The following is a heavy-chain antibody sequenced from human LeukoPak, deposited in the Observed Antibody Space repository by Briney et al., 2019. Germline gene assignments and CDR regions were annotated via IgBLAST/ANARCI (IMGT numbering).Heavy chain of an antibody. CDR3: TSWGDTTAEYFQR. J-gene: IGHJ1*01. D-gene: IGHD2-21*02. Sequence: GGSLRLSCVVSGFTFNRCWMNWVRQAPGKGLEWVAHINPDGRDTYYVDSVKGRFTISRDNAQNSMYLQMNSLRVEDTAVYYCTSWGDTTAEYFQRWGQGTLVTVFS. CDR1: GFTFNRCW. CDR2: INPDGRDT. V-gene: IGHV3-7*01.